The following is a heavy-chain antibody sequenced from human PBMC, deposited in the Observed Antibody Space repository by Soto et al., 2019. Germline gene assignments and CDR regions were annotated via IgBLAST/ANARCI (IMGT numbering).Heavy chain of an antibody. CDR1: GFTFSSYA. CDR3: AKGGDYGDYEADY. D-gene: IGHD4-17*01. V-gene: IGHV3-23*01. CDR2: ISGSGGST. Sequence: EVQLLEFGGGLVQPGGSLRLSCAASGFTFSSYAMSWVRQAPGKGLEWVSAISGSGGSTYYADSVKGRFTISRDNSKNTLDLQMNSLRAEDTAVYYCAKGGDYGDYEADYWGQGTLVTVSS. J-gene: IGHJ4*02.